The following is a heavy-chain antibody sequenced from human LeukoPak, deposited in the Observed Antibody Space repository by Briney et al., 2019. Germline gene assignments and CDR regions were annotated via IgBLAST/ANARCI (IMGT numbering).Heavy chain of an antibody. CDR3: ARESSSQSSLSV. V-gene: IGHV3-30-3*01. J-gene: IGHJ4*02. CDR2: ISYDGSNK. CDR1: GFTFSSYA. D-gene: IGHD2-2*01. Sequence: PGRSLRLSCAASGFTFSSYAMHWVRQAPGKGLEWVAVISYDGSNKYYADSVKGRFTISRDNSKNTLYLQMNSLRAEDTAVYYCARESSSQSSLSVWGQGTLVTVSS.